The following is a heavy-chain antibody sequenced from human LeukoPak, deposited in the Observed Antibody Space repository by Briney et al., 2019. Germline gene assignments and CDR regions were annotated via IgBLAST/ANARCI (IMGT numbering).Heavy chain of an antibody. J-gene: IGHJ4*02. D-gene: IGHD6-13*01. V-gene: IGHV4-39*01. CDR3: ARLGGSSWISDY. CDR2: ICYSEST. CDR1: GGFFNSSRDP. Sequence: PSDTQSLPCTVSGGFFNSSRDPCRRSPQPPGKGVECFWSICYSESTYYNPSLRSRVTISVDTSKNQFSLKLRSVTAADTTVYYCARLGGSSWISDYWGQGTLVTVSS.